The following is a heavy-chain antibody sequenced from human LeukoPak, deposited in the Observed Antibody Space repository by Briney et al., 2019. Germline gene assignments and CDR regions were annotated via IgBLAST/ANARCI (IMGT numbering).Heavy chain of an antibody. V-gene: IGHV4-59*01. CDR2: IYYSGST. CDR1: GGSISSYY. D-gene: IGHD5-18*01. J-gene: IGHJ4*02. Sequence: SSETLSLTCTVSGGSISSYYWSWIRQPPGKGLEWIGYIYYSGSTNYNPSLKSRVTISVDTSKNQFSLKLSSVTAADTAMYYCARGGYMYGYEYWGQGTLVTVSS. CDR3: ARGGYMYGYEY.